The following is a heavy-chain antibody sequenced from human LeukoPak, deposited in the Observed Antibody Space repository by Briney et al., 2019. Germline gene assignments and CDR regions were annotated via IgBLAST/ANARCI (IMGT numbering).Heavy chain of an antibody. CDR1: GFTFSNAW. D-gene: IGHD6-19*01. CDR3: TTVIGAIAVAPDF. J-gene: IGHJ4*02. Sequence: GGSLRLSCAASGFTFSNAWMTWVRQAPGKGLEWVGRIKSKTNGGTTDYAAPVKGRFTISRDDSKNTLYLEMNSLKTEDTAVYYCTTVIGAIAVAPDFWGQGTLVTVSS. CDR2: IKSKTNGGTT. V-gene: IGHV3-15*01.